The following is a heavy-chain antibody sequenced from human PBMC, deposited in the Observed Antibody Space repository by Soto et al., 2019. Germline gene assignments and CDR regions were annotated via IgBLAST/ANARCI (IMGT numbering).Heavy chain of an antibody. CDR1: GASVTSGSYF. V-gene: IGHV4-31*02. J-gene: IGHJ5*02. CDR3: AVHRATPGAALSNWFGP. CDR2: IYSSGAT. D-gene: IGHD1-26*01. Sequence: SETLSLTCSVSGASVTSGSYFWTWIRQLPGKGLQWIGYIYSSGATHYNQSLQSRLSMSLDTSGNHFSLRLTSVTVADTAVYYCAVHRATPGAALSNWFGPWGQGSLVTVSS.